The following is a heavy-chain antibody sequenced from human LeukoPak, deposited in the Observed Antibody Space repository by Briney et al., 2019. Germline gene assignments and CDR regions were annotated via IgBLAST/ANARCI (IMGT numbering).Heavy chain of an antibody. CDR2: IYTSGST. D-gene: IGHD1-26*01. CDR3: ARAAEDKGAVNWFDP. V-gene: IGHV4-61*02. Sequence: RPSQTLSLTCTVSGGSISSGSYYRSWIRQPAGKGLEWIGRIYTSGSTNYNPSLKSRVTISVDTSKNQFSLKLSSVTAADTAVYYCARAAEDKGAVNWFDPWGQGTLVTVSS. CDR1: GGSISSGSYY. J-gene: IGHJ5*02.